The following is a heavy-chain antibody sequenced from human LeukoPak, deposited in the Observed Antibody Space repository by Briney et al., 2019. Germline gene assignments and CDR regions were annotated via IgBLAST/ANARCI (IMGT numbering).Heavy chain of an antibody. D-gene: IGHD3-22*01. CDR2: INPSGGST. CDR3: ARADSGGDSSGYKWFDP. V-gene: IGHV1-46*01. Sequence: GASVKVSCKASGSTFSSYYMHWGRQPPGQGLEWMGIINPSGGSTSYAHKFQGRVTMTRDTSTSTVYMELSNLRPEDTAVYYRARADSGGDSSGYKWFDPWGQGTLVTVSS. J-gene: IGHJ5*02. CDR1: GSTFSSYY.